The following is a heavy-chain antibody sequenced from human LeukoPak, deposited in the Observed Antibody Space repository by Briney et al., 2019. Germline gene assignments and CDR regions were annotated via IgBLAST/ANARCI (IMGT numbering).Heavy chain of an antibody. CDR3: TSDTVDTAVGIDY. CDR1: GFTYSKCW. Sequence: GGSLRPSCAASGFTYSKCWMHWVRQAPGKGLVWVSRINSDGSSTAYADSVKGRFTISRDNAKNTLYLQMNSLRAEDTAVYYCTSDTVDTAVGIDYWGQGTLVTVSS. J-gene: IGHJ4*02. V-gene: IGHV3-74*01. CDR2: INSDGSST. D-gene: IGHD5-18*01.